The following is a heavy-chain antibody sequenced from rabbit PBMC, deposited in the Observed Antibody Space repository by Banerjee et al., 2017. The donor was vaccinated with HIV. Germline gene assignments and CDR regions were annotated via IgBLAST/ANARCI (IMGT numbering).Heavy chain of an antibody. CDR1: GFSFSAVYY. V-gene: IGHV1S40*01. CDR2: IDTSSGTT. Sequence: QSLEESGGDLVKPGASLTLTCTASGFSFSAVYYVCWVRQAPGKGLEWIGCIDTSSGTTYYANWAKGRFTISKTSSTTVTLQMPSLTGADTATYFCGRGYSSYGYAKDLWGQGTLVTVS. D-gene: IGHD6-1*01. CDR3: GRGYSSYGYAKDL. J-gene: IGHJ4*01.